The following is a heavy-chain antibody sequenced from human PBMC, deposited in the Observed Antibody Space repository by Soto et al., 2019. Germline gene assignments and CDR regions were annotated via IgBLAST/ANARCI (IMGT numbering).Heavy chain of an antibody. CDR1: GFTFSSYS. Sequence: GGSLRLSCAASGFTFSSYSMNWVRQAPGKGLEWVSAIGTAGDTYYPGSVKGRFTISRENAKNSLYLQMNSLRAEDTAVYYCARDLRVWWYPEDYYYYVMDVWGQGTTVTVSS. J-gene: IGHJ6*02. CDR2: IGTAGDT. CDR3: ARDLRVWWYPEDYYYYVMDV. D-gene: IGHD2-15*01. V-gene: IGHV3-13*01.